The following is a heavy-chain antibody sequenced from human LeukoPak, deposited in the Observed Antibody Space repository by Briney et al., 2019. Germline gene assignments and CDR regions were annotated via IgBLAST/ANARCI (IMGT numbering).Heavy chain of an antibody. CDR3: ARDVIGRNSGYAADACDI. V-gene: IGHV4-4*07. J-gene: IGHJ3*02. Sequence: SEALSLTCTVSGDSLSNYFWSWIRQPAGKGLEWIGRIHSSGTTLYNPSLESRVTISVDTSKKQFYLKLSSVTATDTAVYYCARDVIGRNSGYAADACDIWGQGTMLTVSS. CDR1: GDSLSNYF. CDR2: IHSSGTT. D-gene: IGHD5-12*01.